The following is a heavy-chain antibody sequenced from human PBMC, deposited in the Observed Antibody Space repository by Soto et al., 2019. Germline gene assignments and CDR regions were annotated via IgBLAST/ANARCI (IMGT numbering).Heavy chain of an antibody. V-gene: IGHV4-39*01. CDR3: ARFSGAGFEY. D-gene: IGHD1-26*01. CDR1: GASINTRTYF. J-gene: IGHJ4*02. Sequence: QLQLQESGPGLVRPSETLTLNCTVSGASINTRTYFWGWIRQAPGRGLDWIGNVYNSGTNHYNPSLRSRVAISIDTAENQFSLRLSSVTGADTAVYFCARFSGAGFEYWGQGTLVTVSS. CDR2: VYNSGTN.